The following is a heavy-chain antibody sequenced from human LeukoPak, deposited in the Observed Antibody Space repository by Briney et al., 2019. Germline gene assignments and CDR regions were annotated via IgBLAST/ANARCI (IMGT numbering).Heavy chain of an antibody. CDR2: IYPGDSDT. Sequence: GESLRISCKGSGYSFTSYWIGWVRQMPGKGLEWMGIIYPGDSDTRYSPSFQGQVTISADKSISTAYLQWSSLKASDTAMYYCARPAGYSSSWYYFDYWGQGTLVTVSS. J-gene: IGHJ4*02. CDR3: ARPAGYSSSWYYFDY. D-gene: IGHD6-13*01. V-gene: IGHV5-51*01. CDR1: GYSFTSYW.